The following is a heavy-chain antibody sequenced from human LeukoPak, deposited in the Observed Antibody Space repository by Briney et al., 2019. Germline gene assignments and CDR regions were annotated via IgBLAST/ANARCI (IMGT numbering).Heavy chain of an antibody. CDR2: INSDGSST. J-gene: IGHJ4*02. Sequence: PGGSLRLSCAASGFTFSSYWMHWVRPAPGKGLVWVSGINSDGSSTIYADSVKGRFTISRDNAKNTLDLQMNSLRAEDTAVYYRARDPGASYQAYWGQGTLVTVSS. D-gene: IGHD1-26*01. CDR3: ARDPGASYQAY. V-gene: IGHV3-74*01. CDR1: GFTFSSYW.